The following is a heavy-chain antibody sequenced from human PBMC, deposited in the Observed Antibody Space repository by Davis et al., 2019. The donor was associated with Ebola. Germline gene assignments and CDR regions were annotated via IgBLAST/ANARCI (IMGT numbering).Heavy chain of an antibody. V-gene: IGHV4-59*08. CDR1: GGSIGSYY. CDR3: ARRVYSAYDLGYFDY. D-gene: IGHD5-12*01. J-gene: IGHJ4*02. Sequence: SETLSLTCTVPGGSIGSYYWSWIRQPPGKGLEWIGYIYYSGSTNYNPSLKSRVTISVDTSKNQFSLKLSSVTAADTAVYYCARRVYSAYDLGYFDYWGQGTRVTVSS. CDR2: IYYSGST.